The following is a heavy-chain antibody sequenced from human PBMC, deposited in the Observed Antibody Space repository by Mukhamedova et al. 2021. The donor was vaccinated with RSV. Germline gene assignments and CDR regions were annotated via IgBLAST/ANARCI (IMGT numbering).Heavy chain of an antibody. J-gene: IGHJ4*02. CDR3: ARQRVITFGGGIVN. Sequence: VRQAPGKGLEWVSVIYSGGSTYYADSVKGRFTISRHNSKNTLYLQMNSLRAEDTAVYYCARQRVITFGGGIVNWGQGTLVSGSS. V-gene: IGHV3-53*04. CDR2: IYSGGST. D-gene: IGHD3-16*02.